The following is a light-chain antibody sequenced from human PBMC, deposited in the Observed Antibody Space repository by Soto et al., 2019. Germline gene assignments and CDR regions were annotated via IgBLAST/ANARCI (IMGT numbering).Light chain of an antibody. CDR3: NSYASSGTLV. J-gene: IGLJ1*01. CDR1: SSDVGGYNY. Sequence: QSALTQPASVSGSPGQSITLSCTGTSSDVGGYNYVSWYQQHPGKAPKLMIYEVSNRPSGVSNRFSGSKSGNTASLTISGHQAEDEADYYCNSYASSGTLVFGTGTKLTVL. V-gene: IGLV2-14*01. CDR2: EVS.